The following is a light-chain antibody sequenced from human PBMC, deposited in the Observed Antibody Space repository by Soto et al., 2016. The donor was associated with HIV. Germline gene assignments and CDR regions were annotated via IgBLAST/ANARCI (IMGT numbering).Light chain of an antibody. J-gene: IGLJ3*02. CDR3: RVFETSDLPNWV. CDR2: DDS. V-gene: IGLV3-21*01. Sequence: SYELTQPPSVSVAPGKTARINCGGNNIGRKSVHWYQQRPGQAPVLVMYDDSDRPSGIPERFSGSNSGNTATLTISRAEAGDEADYYCRVFETSDLPNWVFGGGTKLTIL. CDR1: NIGRKS.